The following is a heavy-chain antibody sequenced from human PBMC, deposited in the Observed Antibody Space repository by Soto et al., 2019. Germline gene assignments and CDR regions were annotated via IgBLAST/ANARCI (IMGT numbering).Heavy chain of an antibody. V-gene: IGHV1-2*02. Sequence: QVQLVQSGAEVKKPGASVKVSCKASGYTFTGYYMHWVRQDPGQGLEWMGWINPNSGGTNYAQKFQGRVTMTRDTSISTAYMELSRLRSDDTAVYYCARDAPYSSSWYAPFFDYWGQGTLVTVSS. D-gene: IGHD6-13*01. CDR3: ARDAPYSSSWYAPFFDY. J-gene: IGHJ4*02. CDR2: INPNSGGT. CDR1: GYTFTGYY.